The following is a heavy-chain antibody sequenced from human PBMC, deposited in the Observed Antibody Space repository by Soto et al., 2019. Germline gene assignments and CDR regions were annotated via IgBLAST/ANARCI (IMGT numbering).Heavy chain of an antibody. J-gene: IGHJ4*02. D-gene: IGHD1-26*01. CDR3: ARGAQWDLRSAFDF. V-gene: IGHV3-30*03. CDR1: GFTFSIYG. CDR2: ISYGGSED. Sequence: QVQLVESGGGVVQPGRSLRLSCAASGFTFSIYGMHWVRQTPDKGLEWVALISYGGSEDYYTDSVQGRFTISRDNSRSTLYLELNSLRAEDTAVYYCARGAQWDLRSAFDFWGQGTLGTVSS.